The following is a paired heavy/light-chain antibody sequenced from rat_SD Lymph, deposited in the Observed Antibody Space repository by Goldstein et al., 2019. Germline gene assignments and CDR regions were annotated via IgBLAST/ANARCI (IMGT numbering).Light chain of an antibody. CDR1: EGISND. CDR2: AAS. J-gene: IGKJ2-3*01. CDR3: QQSYKYPYT. V-gene: IGKV12S8*01. Sequence: DIQMTQSPASLSASLGETVSIECLASEGISNDLAWYQQKSGKSPQLLIYAASRLQDGVPSRFSGSGSGTRYSLKISGMQPEDEADYFCQQSYKYPYTFGAGTKLELK.
Heavy chain of an antibody. CDR2: ISYDGSST. CDR3: ARLEDTYYGYNYPYYFDY. D-gene: IGHD1-9*01. J-gene: IGHJ2*01. CDR1: GFTFNNYD. Sequence: EVQLVESGGGLVQPGRSMKLSCAASGFTFNNYDMAWVCQAPKKGLEWVATISYDGSSTYYRDSVKGRFTISRDNAKSTLYLQMDSLRSEDTATYYCARLEDTYYGYNYPYYFDYWGQGVMVTVSS. V-gene: IGHV5-7*01.